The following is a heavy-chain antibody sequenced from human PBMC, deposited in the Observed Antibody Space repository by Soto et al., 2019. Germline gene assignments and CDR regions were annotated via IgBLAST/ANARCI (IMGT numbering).Heavy chain of an antibody. Sequence: QITLKESGPTLVRPTQTLTLTCAFSGFSLSTSGVGVGWIRQPPGKALEWLAVIYWDDSKHYSPSLRSRLTITKDTSKNQVVLTMTNMDPMDTGTYYFAHKGPEDWPLDYWGQGTLVTVSS. V-gene: IGHV2-5*02. CDR1: GFSLSTSGVG. D-gene: IGHD3-9*01. J-gene: IGHJ4*02. CDR3: AHKGPEDWPLDY. CDR2: IYWDDSK.